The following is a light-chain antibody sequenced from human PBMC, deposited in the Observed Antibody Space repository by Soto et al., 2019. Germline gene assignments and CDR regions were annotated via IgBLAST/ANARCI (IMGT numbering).Light chain of an antibody. CDR3: AAWDDSLSSSYV. CDR2: RNS. V-gene: IGLV1-47*01. CDR1: SSNIGSNY. Sequence: QSVLTQPPSASGTPGQRVTISCSGSSSNIGSNYVYWYQQLRGPAPKLRINRNSQRPSGFPDRFSGSKSRTSDSLAISALRSEDEGDYYCAAWDDSLSSSYVFGTGTQLTVL. J-gene: IGLJ1*01.